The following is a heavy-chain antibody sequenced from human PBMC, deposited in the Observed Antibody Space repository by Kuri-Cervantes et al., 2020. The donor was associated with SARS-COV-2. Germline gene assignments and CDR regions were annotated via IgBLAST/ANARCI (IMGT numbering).Heavy chain of an antibody. CDR2: ISYDGSNK. J-gene: IGHJ4*02. CDR1: GFTFTSHA. V-gene: IGHV3-30*03. Sequence: GGSLRLSCAVSGFTFTSHAMHWVRQAPGKGLEWVALISYDGSNKFYADSVKGRFTISRDNSKNTLYLQMNSLRAEDTAVYYCARDGRPSYRGGYWGQGTLVTVSS. CDR3: ARDGRPSYRGGY. D-gene: IGHD1-26*01.